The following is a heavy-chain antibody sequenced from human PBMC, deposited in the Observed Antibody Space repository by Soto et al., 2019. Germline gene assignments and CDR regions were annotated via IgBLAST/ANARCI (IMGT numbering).Heavy chain of an antibody. J-gene: IGHJ4*02. V-gene: IGHV3-30*18. CDR1: GFTFSTYG. CDR2: ISYDGSNK. Sequence: SGGSLRLSCAASGFTFSTYGMHWVRQTPGKGLEWVAVISYDGSNKYYADSVKGRFTISRDNSKNTLYLQMNSLRVEDTAVYYCAKDYGDYEFDYWGQGTLVTVSS. D-gene: IGHD4-17*01. CDR3: AKDYGDYEFDY.